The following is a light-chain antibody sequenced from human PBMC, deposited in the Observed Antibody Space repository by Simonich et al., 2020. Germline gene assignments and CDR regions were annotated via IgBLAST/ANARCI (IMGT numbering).Light chain of an antibody. J-gene: IGLJ2*01. CDR3: CSYAGSSTAVV. V-gene: IGLV2-23*01. CDR1: SSDVVSYNL. Sequence: QSALTQPASVSGSPGQSITISCTGTSSDVVSYNLVSWYQQHPGKAPKLMLYEGSKRPSGVSNRFSGSKAGNTASLTISGLQAEDEADYYCCSYAGSSTAVVFGGGTKLTVL. CDR2: EGS.